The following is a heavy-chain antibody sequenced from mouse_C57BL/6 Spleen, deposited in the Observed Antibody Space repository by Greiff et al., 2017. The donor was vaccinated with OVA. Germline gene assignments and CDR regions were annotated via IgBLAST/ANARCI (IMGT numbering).Heavy chain of an antibody. CDR3: ARDWDRGAWFAY. J-gene: IGHJ3*01. D-gene: IGHD4-1*01. Sequence: QVQLKQPGAELVRPGSSVKLSCKASGYTFTSYWMDWVKQRPGQGLEWIGNIYPSDSETHYNQKFKDKATLTVDKSSSTAYMQLSSLTSEDSAVYYCARDWDRGAWFAYWGQGTLVTVSA. CDR1: GYTFTSYW. V-gene: IGHV1-61*01. CDR2: IYPSDSET.